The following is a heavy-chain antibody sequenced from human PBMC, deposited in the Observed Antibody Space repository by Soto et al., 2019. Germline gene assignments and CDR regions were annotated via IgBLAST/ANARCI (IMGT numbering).Heavy chain of an antibody. CDR3: ARGVQYNWNAGAGYFDY. V-gene: IGHV1-69*01. D-gene: IGHD1-1*01. J-gene: IGHJ4*02. CDR2: IIPIFGTA. Sequence: QVQLVQSGAEVKKPGSSVKVSCKASGGTFSSYAISWVQQAPGQGLEWMGGIIPIFGTANYAQKFQGRVTITADESTSTAYMELSSLRSEDTAVYYCARGVQYNWNAGAGYFDYWGQGTLVTVSS. CDR1: GGTFSSYA.